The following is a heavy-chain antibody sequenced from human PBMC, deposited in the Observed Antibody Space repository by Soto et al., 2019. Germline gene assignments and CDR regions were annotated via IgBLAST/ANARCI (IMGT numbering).Heavy chain of an antibody. Sequence: ASLKVSCKASGYSLTRFYIHWVRQAPGQGLEWMATINGGNGSTTYAQNFQGRVTFTRDTSAGTVYMQLSSLTSEDTAVYYCARDDSGFSGSHYIDYFTYWGQGALVTVSS. J-gene: IGHJ4*02. CDR3: ARDDSGFSGSHYIDYFTY. V-gene: IGHV1-46*01. CDR1: GYSLTRFY. D-gene: IGHD1-26*01. CDR2: INGGNGST.